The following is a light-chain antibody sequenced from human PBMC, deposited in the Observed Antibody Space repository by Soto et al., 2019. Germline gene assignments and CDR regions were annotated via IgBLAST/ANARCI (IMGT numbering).Light chain of an antibody. CDR1: QSVSSN. CDR2: GAS. J-gene: IGKJ4*01. CDR3: QQYNNWSPLT. V-gene: IGKV3-15*01. Sequence: EIVMTQSPATLSVSPGERATLSCRATQSVSSNLAWYQQKPGQAPRLLIYGASTRATGIPTRFSGSWSGTDVTLTISSLQSEDFGVYYCQQYNNWSPLTFGGGTKVESK.